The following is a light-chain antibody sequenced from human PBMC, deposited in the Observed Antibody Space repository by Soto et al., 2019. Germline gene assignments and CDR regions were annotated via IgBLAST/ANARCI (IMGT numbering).Light chain of an antibody. CDR2: DVN. CDR3: CSYAGGYTLI. Sequence: QSALTQPPSASGSPGQSVTISCTGTSSDVGAYNYVSWYQQHPNKAPQFMIYDVNKRPSGVPDRFSGSKSGNTASLTISGLQAEDEADYYCCSYAGGYTLIFGGGTKVTVL. J-gene: IGLJ2*01. V-gene: IGLV2-11*01. CDR1: SSDVGAYNY.